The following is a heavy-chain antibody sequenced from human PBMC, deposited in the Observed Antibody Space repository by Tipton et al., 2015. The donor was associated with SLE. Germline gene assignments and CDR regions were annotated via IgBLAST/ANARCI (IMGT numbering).Heavy chain of an antibody. CDR2: INHSGST. J-gene: IGHJ4*02. CDR3: ARGGWSYYFDY. CDR1: GGSFSGYY. D-gene: IGHD2-15*01. V-gene: IGHV4-34*01. Sequence: TLSLTCAVYGGSFSGYYWSWIRQPPGKGLEWIGEINHSGSTNYNPSLKSRVTISVDTSKNQFSLNLSSVTAADTAIYFCARGGWSYYFDYWGQGTLVTVSS.